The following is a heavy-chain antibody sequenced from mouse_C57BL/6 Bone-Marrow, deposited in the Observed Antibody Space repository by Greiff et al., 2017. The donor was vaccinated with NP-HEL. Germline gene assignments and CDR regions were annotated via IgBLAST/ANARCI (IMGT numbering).Heavy chain of an antibody. J-gene: IGHJ2*01. D-gene: IGHD2-5*01. CDR2: IRLKSDNYAT. CDR3: TVYSNWDYFDY. V-gene: IGHV6-3*01. Sequence: EVKLMESGGGLVQPGGSMKLSCVASGFTFSNYWMNWVRQSPEKGLEWVAQIRLKSDNYATHYAESVKGRFTISRDDSKSSVYLQMNNLRAEDTGIYYCTVYSNWDYFDYWGQGTTLTVSS. CDR1: GFTFSNYW.